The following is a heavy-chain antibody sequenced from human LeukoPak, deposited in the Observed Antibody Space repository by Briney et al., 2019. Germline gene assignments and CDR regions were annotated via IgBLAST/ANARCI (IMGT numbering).Heavy chain of an antibody. V-gene: IGHV1-8*03. Sequence: ASVKVSCKASGYTFTTYDINWVRQATGQGLEWMGWLNPNNGNSGYAQKFQGRVTITRNTSINTAYMELSSLRSEDTAVYYCARMTVSGRDNWFDPWGQGTLVTVSS. CDR3: ARMTVSGRDNWFDP. D-gene: IGHD6-19*01. CDR1: GYTFTTYD. CDR2: LNPNNGNS. J-gene: IGHJ5*02.